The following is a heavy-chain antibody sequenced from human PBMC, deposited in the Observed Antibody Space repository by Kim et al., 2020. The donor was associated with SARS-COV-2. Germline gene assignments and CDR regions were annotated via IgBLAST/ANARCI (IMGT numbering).Heavy chain of an antibody. CDR1: GASISSGGYY. CDR3: ARVNLRWYYFDY. J-gene: IGHJ4*02. D-gene: IGHD4-17*01. CDR2: IYHSGRT. Sequence: SETLSLTCNVSGASISSGGYYWSWIRQHPGKGLEWIGHIYHSGRTQYNPSLKSRVTISMDTSKNQYSLRLTTVTAADTAVYYCARVNLRWYYFDYWGQGTLVTVSS. V-gene: IGHV4-31*03.